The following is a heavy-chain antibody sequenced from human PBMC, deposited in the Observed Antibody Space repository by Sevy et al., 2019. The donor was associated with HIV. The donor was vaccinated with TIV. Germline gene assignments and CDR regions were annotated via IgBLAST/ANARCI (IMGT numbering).Heavy chain of an antibody. V-gene: IGHV3-74*01. CDR2: ISSDGSST. J-gene: IGHJ4*02. Sequence: GGSLRLSCAASGFTFSSNWMHWVRQAPGKGLVWVSRISSDGSSTSYADSVKGRFTISRDNAKNTLYLQMNGLRAEDTAVYYCARVHSSIWPLPPYNWGQGTLVTVSS. CDR1: GFTFSSNW. D-gene: IGHD3-3*02. CDR3: ARVHSSIWPLPPYN.